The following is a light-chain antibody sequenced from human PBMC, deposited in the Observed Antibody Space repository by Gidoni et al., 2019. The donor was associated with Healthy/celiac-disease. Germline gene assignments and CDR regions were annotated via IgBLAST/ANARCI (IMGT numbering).Light chain of an antibody. CDR3: MQALQTPGT. V-gene: IGKV2-28*01. CDR1: QSLLHSNGYNY. Sequence: DIVMTQSPLSLPVTPGEPASISCRSSQSLLHSNGYNYLDWYLQKPGQSPQLLIYLGSNRASGVPDRFSGSGSGTDFILKISRVEAEDVGVYYCMQALQTPGTFGGXTKVEIK. CDR2: LGS. J-gene: IGKJ4*01.